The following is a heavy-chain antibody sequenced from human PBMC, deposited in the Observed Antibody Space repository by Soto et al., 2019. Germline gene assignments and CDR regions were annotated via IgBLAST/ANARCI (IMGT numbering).Heavy chain of an antibody. CDR3: ASVTTVTRRPFLLDYYYYMDV. CDR1: SFSIISSNW. J-gene: IGHJ6*03. D-gene: IGHD4-17*01. Sequence: SETLSLTCPFSSFSIISSNWWSWVRQTPGKGLERIGEIYHSGSTNYNPSLKSRVTISVDKSKDQFSLKLSSVTAADTAVYYCASVTTVTRRPFLLDYYYYMDVWGKGTTVTVSS. V-gene: IGHV4-4*02. CDR2: IYHSGST.